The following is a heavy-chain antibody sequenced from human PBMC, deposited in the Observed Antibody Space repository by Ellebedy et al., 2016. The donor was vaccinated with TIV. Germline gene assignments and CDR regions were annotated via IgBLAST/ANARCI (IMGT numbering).Heavy chain of an antibody. V-gene: IGHV4-30-4*01. J-gene: IGHJ3*02. CDR1: GGSISSGDYY. CDR2: IYYSGST. CDR3: ARQDTANPSDAFDI. Sequence: SETLSLTCTVSGGSISSGDYYWSWIRQPPGKGLEWIGYIYYSGSTYYNPSLKSRVTISVDTSKNQFSLKLSSVTAADTAVYYCARQDTANPSDAFDIWGQGTMVTVSS. D-gene: IGHD5-18*01.